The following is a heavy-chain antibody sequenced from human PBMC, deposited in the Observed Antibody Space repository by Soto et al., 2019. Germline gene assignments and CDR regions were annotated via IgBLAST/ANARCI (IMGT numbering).Heavy chain of an antibody. CDR3: ASYCSGGSCYSPYYYYGMDV. J-gene: IGHJ6*02. CDR1: GEAFSIDP. Sequence: LLKGYSTAAGEAFSIDPIGWVRQAKGQGLEWMGGIIPIFGTANYAQKFQGRVTITADKSTSTAYMELSSLRSEDTAVYYCASYCSGGSCYSPYYYYGMDVWGQGTTVTVTS. V-gene: IGHV1-69*06. CDR2: IIPIFGTA. D-gene: IGHD2-15*01.